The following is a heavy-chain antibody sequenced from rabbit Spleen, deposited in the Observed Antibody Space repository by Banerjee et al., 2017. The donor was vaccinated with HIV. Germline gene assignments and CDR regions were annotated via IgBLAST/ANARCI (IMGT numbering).Heavy chain of an antibody. D-gene: IGHD3-1*01. CDR2: IYTSSGST. Sequence: GASRRVSGKISGVAVRIKAMCWVRQAPGKGPEWIACIYTSSGSTYYASWVNGRFTISRCMSVIQVSLLMTRQTAANPAAYFCARVRGGALRGVELRGQGTLVTVS. CDR3: ARVRGGALRGVEL. CDR1: GVAVRIKA. J-gene: IGHJ3*01. V-gene: IGHV1S47*01.